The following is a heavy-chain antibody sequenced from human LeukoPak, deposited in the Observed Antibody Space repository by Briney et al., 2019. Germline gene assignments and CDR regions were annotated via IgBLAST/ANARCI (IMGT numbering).Heavy chain of an antibody. CDR2: INTNTGNP. CDR3: ARPGISEYCSSTSCYYFDY. J-gene: IGHJ4*02. V-gene: IGHV7-4-1*02. CDR1: GYTFTSYA. Sequence: ASVKVSCKASGYTFTSYAMNWVRQAPGQGLEWMGWINTNTGNPTYAQGFTGRFVFSLDTSVSTAYLQISSLKASDTAMYYCARPGISEYCSSTSCYYFDYWGQGTLVTVSS. D-gene: IGHD2-2*01.